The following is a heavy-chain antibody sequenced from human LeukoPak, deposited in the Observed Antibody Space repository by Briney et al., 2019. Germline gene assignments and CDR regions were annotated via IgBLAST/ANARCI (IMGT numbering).Heavy chain of an antibody. CDR1: GFTFDDYA. D-gene: IGHD3-22*01. J-gene: IGHJ4*02. Sequence: PGGSLRLSCAASGFTFDDYAMHWVRQAPGKGLEWVSGINWNSGSIGYADSVKGRFTISRDNAKNSLYLQMNSLRAEDTALYYCAKDGGTYYYDSSGFDYWGRGTLVTVSS. CDR3: AKDGGTYYYDSSGFDY. CDR2: INWNSGSI. V-gene: IGHV3-9*01.